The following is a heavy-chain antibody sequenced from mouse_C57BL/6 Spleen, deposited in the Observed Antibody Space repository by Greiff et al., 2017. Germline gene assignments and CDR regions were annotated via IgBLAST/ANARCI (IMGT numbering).Heavy chain of an antibody. CDR2: IRNKANGYTT. V-gene: IGHV7-3*01. CDR1: GFTFTDYY. CDR3: ARSRDGNYGGAFDY. Sequence: EVKLMESGGGLVQPGGSLSLSCAASGFTFTDYYMSWVRQPPGKALEWLGFIRNKANGYTTEYSASVKGRFTISRDNSQSILYLQMNALRAEDSATYYCARSRDGNYGGAFDYWGQGTTLTVSS. D-gene: IGHD2-1*01. J-gene: IGHJ2*01.